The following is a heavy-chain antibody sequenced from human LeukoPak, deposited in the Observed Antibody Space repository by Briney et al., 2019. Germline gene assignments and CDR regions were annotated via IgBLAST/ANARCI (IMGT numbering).Heavy chain of an antibody. D-gene: IGHD3-9*01. CDR2: IYTTGST. J-gene: IGHJ4*02. V-gene: IGHV4-4*07. Sequence: PSETLSLTCSVSGDSISSDYWSWIRQLAGKGLEWIGRIYTTGSTNYNPSLKSRVTMSVDMSKNQFSLKLSSVTAADTAVYYCARGMLRYFDWLSMYYFDYWGQGTLVTVSS. CDR1: GDSISSDY. CDR3: ARGMLRYFDWLSMYYFDY.